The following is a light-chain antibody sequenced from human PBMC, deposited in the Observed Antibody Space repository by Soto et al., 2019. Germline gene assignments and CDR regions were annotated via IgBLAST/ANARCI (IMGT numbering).Light chain of an antibody. CDR3: QQRSNWSIT. CDR2: DAS. CDR1: RSVSSY. V-gene: IGKV3-11*01. J-gene: IGKJ5*01. Sequence: SVLTQCPPTLSWSPGGTATLSCRASRSVSSYLAWYQQKPGQAPRLLIYDASNRATGIPDRFSGSVSGTDFTLTIGSLEPEDFAVYYCQQRSNWSITFGQGTRLEI.